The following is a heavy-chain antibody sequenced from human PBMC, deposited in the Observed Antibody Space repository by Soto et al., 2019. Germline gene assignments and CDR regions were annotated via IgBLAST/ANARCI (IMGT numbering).Heavy chain of an antibody. V-gene: IGHV3-23*01. CDR3: AKDPVPQLLPSWWFDP. J-gene: IGHJ5*02. D-gene: IGHD2-2*01. CDR1: GFAFGAYA. CDR2: ISGAGGNT. Sequence: EGSLRLSCAASGFAFGAYAMTWVRQAPGKGLEWVSVISGAGGNTYYADSVKGRFTVSRDNSKKMLYLEMNSLRVEDTAIYYCAKDPVPQLLPSWWFDPWGQGTRVTVSS.